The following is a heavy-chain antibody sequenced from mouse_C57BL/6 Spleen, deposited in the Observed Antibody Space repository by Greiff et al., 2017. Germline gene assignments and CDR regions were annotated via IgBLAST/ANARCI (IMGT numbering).Heavy chain of an antibody. Sequence: EVQLQESGTGLVKPSQSLSLTCSVSGYSITRGYFWNWIRQFPGNKLEWMGYIRYDGSNNYTPSLKNRIPITRDTSKNPFFLKLNSVTAEDTATYYCARKSNYVWYAYRGQGTLVTVAA. CDR1: GYSITRGYF. J-gene: IGHJ3*01. V-gene: IGHV3-6*01. CDR3: ARKSNYVWYAY. D-gene: IGHD2-5*01. CDR2: IRYDGSN.